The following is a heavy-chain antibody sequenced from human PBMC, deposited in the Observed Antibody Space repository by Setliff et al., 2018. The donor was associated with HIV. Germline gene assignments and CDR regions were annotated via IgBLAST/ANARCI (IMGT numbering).Heavy chain of an antibody. CDR3: ATLDYYGSQTYNLALHY. J-gene: IGHJ4*02. CDR2: VDPKNGKT. V-gene: IGHV1-69-2*01. Sequence: ASVKVSCKASGSTFTDYYMHWVQQAPGKGLEWMGRVDPKNGKTLCAENLRGRITITTDTSTDTAYMELNSLRSEETAMYYCATLDYYGSQTYNLALHYWGQGTLVTVSS. CDR1: GSTFTDYY. D-gene: IGHD3-10*01.